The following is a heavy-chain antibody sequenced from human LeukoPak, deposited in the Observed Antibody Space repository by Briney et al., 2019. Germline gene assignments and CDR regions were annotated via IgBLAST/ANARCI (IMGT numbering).Heavy chain of an antibody. D-gene: IGHD3-10*01. CDR3: ARDLVAGSGSLDY. CDR2: IRTDGHDT. CDR1: GFSPTNHW. Sequence: GGSLRLSCAASGFSPTNHWMHWVRQAPGKGLVWVSRIRTDGHDTSHADSVKGRFTISRDNAKNTLYLQINGLRDEDTAVYYCARDLVAGSGSLDYWGQGTLVTVSS. V-gene: IGHV3-74*01. J-gene: IGHJ4*02.